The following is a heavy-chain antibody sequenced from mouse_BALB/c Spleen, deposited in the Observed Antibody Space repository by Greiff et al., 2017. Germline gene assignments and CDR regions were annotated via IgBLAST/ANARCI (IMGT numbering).Heavy chain of an antibody. Sequence: EVKLVESGGGLVQPGGSLRLSCATSGFTFTDYYMSWVRQPPGKALEWLGFIRNKANGYTTEYSASVKGRFTISRDNSQSILYLQMNTLRAEDSATYYCARGYGYDYYAMDYWGQGTSVTVSS. CDR3: ARGYGYDYYAMDY. V-gene: IGHV7-3*02. CDR2: IRNKANGYTT. CDR1: GFTFTDYY. D-gene: IGHD1-2*01. J-gene: IGHJ4*01.